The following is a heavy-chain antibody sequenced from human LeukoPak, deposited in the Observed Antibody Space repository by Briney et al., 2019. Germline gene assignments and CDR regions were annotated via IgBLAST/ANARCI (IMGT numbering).Heavy chain of an antibody. V-gene: IGHV4-4*07. CDR2: IYTSGST. J-gene: IGHJ4*02. CDR1: GGSPSTYY. D-gene: IGHD2-15*01. Sequence: LETLSLTCTVSGGSPSTYYWSWIRQPAGKGLEWIGRIYTSGSTNYNPSLKSRDTMSVVTSKTQFSLKLSSVTAVDTAVYYCARDNIVVVAATKAYYFDYWGQGTLVTVSS. CDR3: ARDNIVVVAATKAYYFDY.